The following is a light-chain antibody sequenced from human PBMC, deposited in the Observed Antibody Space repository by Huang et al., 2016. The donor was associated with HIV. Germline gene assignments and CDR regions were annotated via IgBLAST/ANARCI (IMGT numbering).Light chain of an antibody. V-gene: IGKV3-15*01. CDR2: GAS. J-gene: IGKJ1*01. CDR3: QQYNNWPRT. CDR1: QSANST. Sequence: EIVMTQSQATLSVSPGERATLSCRASQSANSTLAWYQQKPGQAPRLRIHGASTRATVIPARFSGSGSGTEFTLTISSLQSEDFAVYYCQQYNNWPRTFGQGTKVEIK.